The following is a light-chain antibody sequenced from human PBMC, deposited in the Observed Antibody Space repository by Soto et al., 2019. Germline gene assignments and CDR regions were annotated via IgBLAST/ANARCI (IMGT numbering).Light chain of an antibody. Sequence: EIVLTQAPGTLSLSPGERATLSCRASQSVGSSYLAWYQQKPGQAPRLLFYGASSRATGIPDRFSGSGSGTDFTLTISRLEPEDFAVYYCQQYGSSPRTFDQGTKVEIK. J-gene: IGKJ1*01. CDR3: QQYGSSPRT. CDR2: GAS. V-gene: IGKV3-20*01. CDR1: QSVGSSY.